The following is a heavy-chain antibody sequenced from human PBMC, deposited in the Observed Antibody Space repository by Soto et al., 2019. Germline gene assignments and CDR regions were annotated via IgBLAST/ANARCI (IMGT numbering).Heavy chain of an antibody. D-gene: IGHD3-3*01. CDR3: ADLTWSGSYLP. V-gene: IGHV3-72*01. CDR2: IKNAARSYST. J-gene: IGHJ5*02. CDR1: GFTLSNHY. Sequence: EVQLVESGGALVQPGGSLRLSCVASGFTLSNHYMDWVRQAPGKGLEWIGLIKNAARSYSTEHAASVKGRFTISRDDSKSTLYLQTSSLSTEDTAVYYCADLTWSGSYLPWGQGTLVTVS.